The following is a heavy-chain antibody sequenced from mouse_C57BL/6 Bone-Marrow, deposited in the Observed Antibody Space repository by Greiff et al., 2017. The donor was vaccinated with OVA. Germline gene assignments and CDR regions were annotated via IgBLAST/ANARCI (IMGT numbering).Heavy chain of an antibody. CDR2: INPSSGYT. CDR3: AIRGVYYGSSYGGYYAMDY. CDR1: GYTFTSYW. Sequence: VQLQQSGAELAKPGASVKLSCKASGYTFTSYWMHWVKQRPGQGLEWIGYINPSSGYTKYNQKFKDKATLTADKSSSTAYMQLSSLTYEDSAVYYCAIRGVYYGSSYGGYYAMDYWGQGTSVTVSS. D-gene: IGHD1-1*01. V-gene: IGHV1-7*01. J-gene: IGHJ4*01.